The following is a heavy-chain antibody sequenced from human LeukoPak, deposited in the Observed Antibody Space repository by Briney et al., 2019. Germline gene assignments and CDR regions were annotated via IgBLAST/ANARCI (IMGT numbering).Heavy chain of an antibody. J-gene: IGHJ6*03. CDR2: IYYSGST. Sequence: PSETLSLTCAVYGGSFSGYYWSWIRQPPGKGLEWIGYIYYSGSTNYNPSLKSRVTISVDTSKNQFSLKLSSVTAADTAVYYCARAANYYYYMDVWGKGTTVTVSS. V-gene: IGHV4-59*01. CDR3: ARAANYYYYMDV. CDR1: GGSFSGYY.